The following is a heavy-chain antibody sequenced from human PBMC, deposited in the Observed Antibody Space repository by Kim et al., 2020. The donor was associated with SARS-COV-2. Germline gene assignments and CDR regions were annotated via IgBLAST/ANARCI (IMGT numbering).Heavy chain of an antibody. Sequence: SETLSLTCAVYGGSFSGYYWSWIRQPPGKGLEWIGEINHSGSTNYNPSLKSRVTISVDTSKNQFSLKLSSVTAADTAVYYCARAVFSSGWSAKYYFDYWGQGTLVTVSS. CDR1: GGSFSGYY. CDR3: ARAVFSSGWSAKYYFDY. V-gene: IGHV4-34*01. D-gene: IGHD6-19*01. CDR2: INHSGST. J-gene: IGHJ4*02.